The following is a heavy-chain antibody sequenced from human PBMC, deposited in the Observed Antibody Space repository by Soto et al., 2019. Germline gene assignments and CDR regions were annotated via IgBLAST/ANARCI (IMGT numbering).Heavy chain of an antibody. CDR2: ISNSGGTT. J-gene: IGHJ4*02. CDR1: GFTFNNYA. V-gene: IGHV3-23*01. D-gene: IGHD6-25*01. CDR3: AKVASGSWSDY. Sequence: GGSLRLSCAASGFTFNNYAMSWVRQAPGKGLECVSLISNSGGTTYYADSVKGRFTISRDNPKNTLYLQMDSLRAEDTAIYYCAKVASGSWSDYWGQGTLVTVSS.